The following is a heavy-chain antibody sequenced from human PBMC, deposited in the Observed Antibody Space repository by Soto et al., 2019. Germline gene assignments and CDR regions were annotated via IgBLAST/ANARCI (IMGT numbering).Heavy chain of an antibody. CDR3: ARGGYDSSDYGMDV. J-gene: IGHJ6*02. CDR2: IIPIFGTA. V-gene: IGHV1-69*13. Sequence: SSVKVSFKASGCTFSSYTISWVRQAPGQGLEWMGGIIPIFGTANYAQKFQGRVTITADESTSTAYMELSSLRSEDTAVYYCARGGYDSSDYGMDVWGQGTTVTVSS. CDR1: GCTFSSYT. D-gene: IGHD3-22*01.